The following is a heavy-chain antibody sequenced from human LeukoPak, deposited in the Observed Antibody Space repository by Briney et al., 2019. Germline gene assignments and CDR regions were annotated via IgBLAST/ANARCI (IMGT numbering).Heavy chain of an antibody. D-gene: IGHD3-22*01. V-gene: IGHV3-30*02. CDR2: IRYDGSNK. J-gene: IGHJ4*02. CDR1: GFTFSNYG. Sequence: GGSLRLSCAASGFTFSNYGMHWVRQAPGKGLEWVAFIRYDGSNKYYADSVKGRFTISRDNSKNMLYLQMNSLRAEDTAVYYCAKDRQYYYDSSGYYYHYFDYWGQGTLVTVSS. CDR3: AKDRQYYYDSSGYYYHYFDY.